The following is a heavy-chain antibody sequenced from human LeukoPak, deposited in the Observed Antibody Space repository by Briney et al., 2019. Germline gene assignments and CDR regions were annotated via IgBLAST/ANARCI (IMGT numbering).Heavy chain of an antibody. CDR1: GGSISSSSYY. V-gene: IGHV4-39*07. J-gene: IGHJ4*02. CDR3: AREGGLQHHFDY. D-gene: IGHD4-11*01. Sequence: SETLSLTCTVSGGSISSSSYYWGWIRQPPGKGLEWIGSIYYSGSTYYNPSLKSRVTISVDTSKNQFSLKLSSVTAADTAVYYCAREGGLQHHFDYWGQGTLVTFSS. CDR2: IYYSGST.